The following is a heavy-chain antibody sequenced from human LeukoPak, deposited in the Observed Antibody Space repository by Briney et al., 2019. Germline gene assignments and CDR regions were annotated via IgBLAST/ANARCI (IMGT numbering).Heavy chain of an antibody. V-gene: IGHV3-30-3*01. J-gene: IGHJ4*02. CDR3: ASRDYPLALDY. Sequence: QARGSLRLSCAASGFPFSSYAMNWVRQAPGEGLEWVAVISYDGTNKNYADSVKGRFTVSRDNSKNTLYLQINSLRAEDTAVYYCASRDYPLALDYWGQGTLVTVSS. D-gene: IGHD4/OR15-4a*01. CDR2: ISYDGTNK. CDR1: GFPFSSYA.